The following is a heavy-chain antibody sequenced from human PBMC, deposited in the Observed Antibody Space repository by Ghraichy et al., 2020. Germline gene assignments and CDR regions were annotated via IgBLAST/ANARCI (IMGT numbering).Heavy chain of an antibody. CDR2: ISAYNGNT. V-gene: IGHV1-18*01. D-gene: IGHD1-26*01. CDR1: GYTFTSYG. Sequence: ASVKVSCKASGYTFTSYGISWVRQAPGQGLEWMGWISAYNGNTNYAQKLHGRVTMTTDTSTSTAYMELRSLRSDDTAVYYCARDRRPIYSGSYYPDYYYGMDVWGQGTTVTVSS. CDR3: ARDRRPIYSGSYYPDYYYGMDV. J-gene: IGHJ6*02.